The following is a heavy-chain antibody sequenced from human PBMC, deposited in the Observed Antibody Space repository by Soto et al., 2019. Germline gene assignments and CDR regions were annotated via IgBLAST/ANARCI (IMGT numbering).Heavy chain of an antibody. J-gene: IGHJ6*02. Sequence: SETLSLTCTVSGGSIISYYWSWIRQPPGKGLEWIGYMYNTGSTVYNPSLKSRVTISVDTSKNQFSLKLNSVTAADTAVYYCARDLWGYCGTDSYPPDVWGQGTTVXVSS. CDR2: MYNTGST. CDR3: ARDLWGYCGTDSYPPDV. V-gene: IGHV4-59*01. CDR1: GGSIISYY. D-gene: IGHD2-21*02.